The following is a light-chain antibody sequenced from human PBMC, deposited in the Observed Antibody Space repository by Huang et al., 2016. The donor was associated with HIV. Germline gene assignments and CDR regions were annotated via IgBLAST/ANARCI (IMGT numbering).Light chain of an antibody. Sequence: DIQMTQSPSSLSASVGDRVTITCRASQNINRYLNCYQQKPGKAPKLLIFTASSLQSGVPSGFSGSGSGTDFTLTISSLQPEDFATYYCQQSYSTPPYTFGQGTKLEIK. CDR2: TAS. V-gene: IGKV1-39*01. CDR3: QQSYSTPPYT. CDR1: QNINRY. J-gene: IGKJ2*01.